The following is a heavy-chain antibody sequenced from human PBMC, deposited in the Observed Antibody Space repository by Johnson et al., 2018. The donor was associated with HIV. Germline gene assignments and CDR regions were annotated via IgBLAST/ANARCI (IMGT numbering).Heavy chain of an antibody. CDR1: GFTFSSYA. V-gene: IGHV3-30-3*01. CDR2: ISYDGSNK. J-gene: IGHJ3*02. CDR3: ARVPNDAFDI. Sequence: MLLVESGGGVVQPGRSLRLSCAASGFTFSSYAMHWVRQAPGKGLEWVAVISYDGSNKYYADSVKGRFTISRDNSKNTLYLQMNSLRAEDTAVYYCARVPNDAFDIWGQGTMVTVSS.